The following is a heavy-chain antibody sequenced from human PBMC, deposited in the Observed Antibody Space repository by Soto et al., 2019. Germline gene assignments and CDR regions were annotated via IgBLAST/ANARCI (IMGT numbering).Heavy chain of an antibody. CDR3: ARAPRGNYGYPSYFDY. CDR1: GDTIPSYY. J-gene: IGHJ4*02. V-gene: IGHV4-59*01. CDR2: IYYSGST. Sequence: SETLSLTCSVSGDTIPSYYWSWIRQPPGKGLEWIGYIYYSGSTNYNPSLKSRVTISVDTSKNQFSLKLSPVTAADTAVYYCARAPRGNYGYPSYFDYWGQGTLVTVSS. D-gene: IGHD3-10*01.